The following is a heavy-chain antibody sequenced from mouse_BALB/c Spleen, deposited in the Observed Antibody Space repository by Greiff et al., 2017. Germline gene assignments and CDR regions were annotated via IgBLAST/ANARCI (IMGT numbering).Heavy chain of an antibody. Sequence: EVKLMESGGGLVKPGGSLKLSCAASGFTFSDYYMYWVRQTPEKRLEWVATISDGGSYTYYPDSVKGRFTISRDNAKNNLYLQMSSLKSEDTAMYYCARGVYYRYDGGYYAMDYWGQGTSVTVSS. D-gene: IGHD2-14*01. J-gene: IGHJ4*01. CDR3: ARGVYYRYDGGYYAMDY. CDR2: ISDGGSYT. CDR1: GFTFSDYY. V-gene: IGHV5-4*02.